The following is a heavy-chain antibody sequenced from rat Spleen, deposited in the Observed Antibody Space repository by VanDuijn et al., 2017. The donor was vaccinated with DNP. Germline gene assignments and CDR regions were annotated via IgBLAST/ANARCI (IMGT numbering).Heavy chain of an antibody. CDR1: GFTFSGYY. Sequence: EVQLVESGGGLVQPGRSLKLSCAGSGFTFSGYYMAWVRQAPTKGLEWVATIIHDGKRTYYRDSVKGRFTISRDNVKTILYLQMNSLKSEDTATYFCTRGGSYFGDWFAYWGQGTLVTVSS. J-gene: IGHJ3*01. CDR2: IIHDGKRT. V-gene: IGHV5-20*01. CDR3: TRGGSYFGDWFAY. D-gene: IGHD4-3*01.